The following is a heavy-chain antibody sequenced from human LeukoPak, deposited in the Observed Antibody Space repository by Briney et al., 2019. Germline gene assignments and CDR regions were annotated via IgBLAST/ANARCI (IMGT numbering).Heavy chain of an antibody. Sequence: ASVKVSCKASGYTFTGYYMHWVRQAPGQGLEWMGWINPNSGGTNYAQKFQGRVTMTRDTSISTAYMELSRLRSDDTAVYYCARAGRQYCSGGSCYVCWGQGTLVTVSS. CDR3: ARAGRQYCSGGSCYVC. V-gene: IGHV1-2*02. D-gene: IGHD2-15*01. CDR2: INPNSGGT. CDR1: GYTFTGYY. J-gene: IGHJ4*02.